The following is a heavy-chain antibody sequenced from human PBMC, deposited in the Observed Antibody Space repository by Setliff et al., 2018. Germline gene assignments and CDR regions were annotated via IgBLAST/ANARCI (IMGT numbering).Heavy chain of an antibody. CDR1: GGSISSNKW. CDR2: IYHGGDT. J-gene: IGHJ4*02. D-gene: IGHD2-2*01. V-gene: IGHV4-4*02. CDR3: ASCRYQVPYDY. Sequence: SETLSLTCAVSGGSISSNKWWSWVRQPPGKGLEWIGRIYHGGDTYYNASLKSRLTIFVDTSKNQFSLNLNSVTAADTGVYYCASCRYQVPYDYWGQGILVTVSS.